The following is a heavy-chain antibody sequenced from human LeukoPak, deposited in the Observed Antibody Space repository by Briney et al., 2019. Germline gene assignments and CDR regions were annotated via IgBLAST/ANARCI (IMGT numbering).Heavy chain of an antibody. CDR1: GGSISSSSYY. V-gene: IGHV4-39*07. J-gene: IGHJ4*02. D-gene: IGHD3-22*01. CDR3: ARDHYYDSTRYFDY. Sequence: SETLSLTCTVSGGSISSSSYYWGWIRQPPGKGLEWIGSIYYSGSTYYNPSLKSRVTISVDTSKNQFSLKLSSVTAADTAVYYCARDHYYDSTRYFDYWGQGTLVTVSS. CDR2: IYYSGST.